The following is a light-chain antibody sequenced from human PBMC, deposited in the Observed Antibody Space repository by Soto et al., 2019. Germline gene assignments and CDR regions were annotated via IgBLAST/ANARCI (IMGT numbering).Light chain of an antibody. CDR3: QQANSFPWT. J-gene: IGKJ1*01. CDR1: QDISSW. CDR2: AAS. Sequence: DIQMTQSPSSVSASVGARVTMTCRASQDISSWLAWYQQIPGKAPKILIYAASSLQSGVPSRFSGSGSGTYFTLTISSLQPEDSATYYCQQANSFPWTFGQGTKVDIK. V-gene: IGKV1-12*01.